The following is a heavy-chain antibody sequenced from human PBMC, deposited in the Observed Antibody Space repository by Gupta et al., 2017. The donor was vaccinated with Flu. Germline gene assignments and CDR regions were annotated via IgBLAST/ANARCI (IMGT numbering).Heavy chain of an antibody. CDR1: GLSINSYT. J-gene: IGHJ6*03. V-gene: IGHV3-21*01. Sequence: AQLVESGGGLVKPGGSLRLSCSASGLSINSYTLNWVRQAPGKGLEWGAGINLDSEYISYADSVKGRFTLSRDNAEGSVSLQLSDLKGDDSGVYYCARAGTEMVDMAVGPPYFKFYMDVWGNGTTVTVSS. D-gene: IGHD1-1*01. CDR3: ARAGTEMVDMAVGPPYFKFYMDV. CDR2: INLDSEYI.